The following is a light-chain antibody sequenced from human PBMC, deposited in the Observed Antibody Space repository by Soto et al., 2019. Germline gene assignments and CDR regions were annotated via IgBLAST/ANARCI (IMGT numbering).Light chain of an antibody. CDR3: SSYTSSTARV. Sequence: QSALTQPASVSGSPGQSITISCTGTSSDVGGYDYVSWYQHHPGKAPKLMIYKVSNRRSGVSNRFSGSKSGNTASLTISGVQAEDEADYYCSSYTSSTARVFGTGTKVTVL. V-gene: IGLV2-14*01. J-gene: IGLJ1*01. CDR1: SSDVGGYDY. CDR2: KVS.